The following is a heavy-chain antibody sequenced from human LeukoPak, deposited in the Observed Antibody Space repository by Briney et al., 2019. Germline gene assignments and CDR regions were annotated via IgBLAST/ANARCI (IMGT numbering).Heavy chain of an antibody. CDR1: GGTFSSYA. V-gene: IGHV1-69*05. CDR3: ARGPLQLWSSKMDV. J-gene: IGHJ6*04. D-gene: IGHD5-18*01. CDR2: IIPIFGTA. Sequence: SVKVSCKASGGTFSSYAISWVRQAPGQGLEWMGGIIPIFGTANYAQKFQGRVAITTDESTSTAYMELSSLRSEDTAVYYCARGPLQLWSSKMDVWGKGTTVTVSS.